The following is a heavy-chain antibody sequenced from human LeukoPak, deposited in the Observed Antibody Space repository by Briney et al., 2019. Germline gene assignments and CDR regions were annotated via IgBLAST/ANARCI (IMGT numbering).Heavy chain of an antibody. V-gene: IGHV3-21*01. CDR1: GFTFSSYS. Sequence: GGSLRLSCAASGFTFSSYSMNWVRQAPGKGLEWVSSISSSSSYIYYADSVKGRSTISRDNAKNSLYLQMNSLRAEDTAVYYCVDFNHDSSGSYDAFDIWGQGTMVTVSS. J-gene: IGHJ3*02. D-gene: IGHD3-22*01. CDR2: ISSSSSYI. CDR3: VDFNHDSSGSYDAFDI.